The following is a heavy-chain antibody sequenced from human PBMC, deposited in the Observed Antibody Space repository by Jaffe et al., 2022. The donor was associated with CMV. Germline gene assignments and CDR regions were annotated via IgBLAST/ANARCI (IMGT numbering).Heavy chain of an antibody. V-gene: IGHV3-49*05. CDR2: IRSKVYGETT. J-gene: IGHJ5*02. CDR1: GFTFGDFA. CDR3: ARDVLHYHHWLDP. Sequence: EVQLVESGGDLVKPGRSLRLSCTVSGFTFGDFAINWFRQAPGKGLEWVGFIRSKVYGETTEYAASVKGRFTISRDDSKSVAYLQMTSLKIEDTAVYYCARDVLHYHHWLDPWGQGTLVTVSS. D-gene: IGHD1-26*01.